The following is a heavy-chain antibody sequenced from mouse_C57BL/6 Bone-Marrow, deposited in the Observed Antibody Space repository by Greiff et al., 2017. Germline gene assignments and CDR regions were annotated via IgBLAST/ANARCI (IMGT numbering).Heavy chain of an antibody. CDR2: IDPETGGT. CDR1: GYTFTDYE. J-gene: IGHJ3*01. Sequence: VQGVESGAELVRPGASVTLSCKASGYTFTDYEMHWVKQTPVHGLEWIGAIDPETGGTAYNQKFKGKAILTADKSSITAYMELRRLTSEDSAVYYCTPYYYGSSYTYWGQGTLVTVSA. CDR3: TPYYYGSSYTY. D-gene: IGHD1-1*01. V-gene: IGHV1-15*01.